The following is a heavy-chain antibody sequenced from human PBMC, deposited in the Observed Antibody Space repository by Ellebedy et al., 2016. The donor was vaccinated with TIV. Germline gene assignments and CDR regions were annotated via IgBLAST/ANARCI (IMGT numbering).Heavy chain of an antibody. CDR2: IKSKTDGGTT. CDR1: GFTFSNAW. V-gene: IGHV3-15*01. CDR3: AKGRGLLWFGDEGIFDY. Sequence: GESLKISCAASGFTFSNAWMSWVRQAPGKGLEWVGRIKSKTDGGTTDYAAPVKGRFTISRDDSKNTLYLQMNSLRAEDTAVYYCAKGRGLLWFGDEGIFDYWGQGTLVTVSS. J-gene: IGHJ4*02. D-gene: IGHD3-10*01.